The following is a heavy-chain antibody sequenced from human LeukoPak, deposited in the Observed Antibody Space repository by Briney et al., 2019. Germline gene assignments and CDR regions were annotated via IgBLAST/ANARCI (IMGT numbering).Heavy chain of an antibody. Sequence: GGSLRLSCAASGFNFGIYSMHWVRQAPGKGLEWVAVTWYDGSNKYYADSVKGRFAISRDNSKKMLFLQMDSLRAEDTAVYYCAREGIAAAGTADYWGQGTLVTVSS. V-gene: IGHV3-33*01. CDR1: GFNFGIYS. CDR2: TWYDGSNK. CDR3: AREGIAAAGTADY. J-gene: IGHJ4*02. D-gene: IGHD6-13*01.